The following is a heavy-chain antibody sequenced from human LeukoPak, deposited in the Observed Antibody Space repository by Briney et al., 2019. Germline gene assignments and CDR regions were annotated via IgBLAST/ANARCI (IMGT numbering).Heavy chain of an antibody. J-gene: IGHJ4*02. CDR1: GGSISSYY. CDR3: ARHRPAAAGTFLYFDY. CDR2: IYYSGST. Sequence: SETLSLTCTVSGGSISSYYWSWIRQRPGKGLERIGYIYYSGSTNYNPSLKSRVTISVDTSKNQFSLKLSSVTAADTAVYYCARHRPAAAGTFLYFDYWGQGTLVTVSS. V-gene: IGHV4-59*08. D-gene: IGHD6-13*01.